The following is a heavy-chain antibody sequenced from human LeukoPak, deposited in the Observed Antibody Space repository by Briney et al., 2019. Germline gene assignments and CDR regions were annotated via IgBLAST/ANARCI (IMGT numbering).Heavy chain of an antibody. CDR1: GYTFTGYY. D-gene: IGHD1-26*01. J-gene: IGHJ5*02. V-gene: IGHV1-2*02. Sequence: GASVKVSCKASGYTFTGYYMHWVRQAPGQGLEWMGWINPNSGGTNYAQKFQGRVTMTRDTSISTAYMELSRLRSDDTAVYYCARDIYVGATGNWFDPWGQGSLVTVSS. CDR2: INPNSGGT. CDR3: ARDIYVGATGNWFDP.